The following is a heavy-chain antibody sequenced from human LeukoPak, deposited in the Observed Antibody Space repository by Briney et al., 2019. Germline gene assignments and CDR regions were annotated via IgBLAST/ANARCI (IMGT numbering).Heavy chain of an antibody. J-gene: IGHJ4*02. CDR1: GFTFSNYD. D-gene: IGHD2-15*01. CDR2: IGIAGDT. CDR3: ATSARTYIGSSLDY. V-gene: IGHV3-13*01. Sequence: SGGSLRLSCAASGFTFSNYDMYWVRQVTGKGLEWVSTIGIAGDTYYPGSVKGRFTISRDNAKNTLYLQMNSLRAEDTALYYCATSARTYIGSSLDYWGQGTLVTVSS.